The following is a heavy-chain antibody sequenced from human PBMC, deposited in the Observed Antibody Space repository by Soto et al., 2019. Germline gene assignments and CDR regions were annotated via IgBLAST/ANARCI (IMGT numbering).Heavy chain of an antibody. J-gene: IGHJ2*01. V-gene: IGHV4-34*01. Sequence: QVQLQQWGAGPLRPLETLSLTCGVSGGSFSGYYWAWIRQSPGKGLEWIGEINDSGSINYNPSLKSRVSISVDTSKNHYSLNLRSVTAADTAVDYCARESHDILTGPPWVWYFDLWGRGTLVTVSS. CDR2: INDSGSI. CDR1: GGSFSGYY. D-gene: IGHD3-9*01. CDR3: ARESHDILTGPPWVWYFDL.